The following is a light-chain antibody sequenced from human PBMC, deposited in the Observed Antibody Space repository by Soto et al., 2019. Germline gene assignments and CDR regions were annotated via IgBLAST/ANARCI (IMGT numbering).Light chain of an antibody. CDR2: LKGSGTY. V-gene: IGLV4-60*03. Sequence: QPVLTQSSSASASLGSSVKLTCTLSSGHSSYIIAWHQQQPGKAPRFLMKLKGSGTYKKGSGVPDRFSGSSSGADRFLTISNLQSEDEADYYCETWDTYAGVFGGGTKLTVL. CDR1: SGHSSYI. J-gene: IGLJ3*02. CDR3: ETWDTYAGV.